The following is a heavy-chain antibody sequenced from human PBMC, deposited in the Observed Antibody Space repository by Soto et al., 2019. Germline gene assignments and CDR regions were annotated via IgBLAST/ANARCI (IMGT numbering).Heavy chain of an antibody. CDR2: ISYDGSNK. CDR1: GFTFSSYA. J-gene: IGHJ4*02. Sequence: QVQLVESGGGVVQPGRSLRLSCAASGFTFSSYAMHWVRQAPGKGLEWVAVISYDGSNKYYADSVKGRFTISRDNSKNTLYLQLNSLRAEDTAVYYCARDRVVTAARISYYFDYWGQGTLVTVSS. CDR3: ARDRVVTAARISYYFDY. D-gene: IGHD2-21*02. V-gene: IGHV3-30-3*01.